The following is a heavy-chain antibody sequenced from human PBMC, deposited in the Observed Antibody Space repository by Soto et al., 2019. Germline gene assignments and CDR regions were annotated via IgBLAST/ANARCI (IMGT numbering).Heavy chain of an antibody. CDR3: ARDSWYDSSGYSGRADDAFDI. Sequence: QVQLQESGPGLVKPSQTLSLTCTVSGGSISSGGYYWSWIRQHPGKGLEWIGYIYYSGSTYYNPSLKSRVTISVDTSKNQFSLKLSSVTAADTAVYYCARDSWYDSSGYSGRADDAFDIWGQGTMVTVSS. J-gene: IGHJ3*02. D-gene: IGHD3-22*01. V-gene: IGHV4-31*03. CDR2: IYYSGST. CDR1: GGSISSGGYY.